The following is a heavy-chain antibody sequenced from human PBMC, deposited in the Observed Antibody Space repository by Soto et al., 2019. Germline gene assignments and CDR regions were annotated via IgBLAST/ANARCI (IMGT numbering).Heavy chain of an antibody. CDR3: ARTPPGYYYDSSGLRYWYFDL. D-gene: IGHD3-22*01. V-gene: IGHV2-70*01. CDR1: GFSLSTSGMC. Sequence: GSGPYAGEPTQTLTLTCTFSGFSLSTSGMCVSWIRQPPGKALEWLALIDWDDDKYYSTSLKTRLTISKDTSKNQVVLTMTNMDPVDTATYYCARTPPGYYYDSSGLRYWYFDLWGRGTLVTVSS. CDR2: IDWDDDK. J-gene: IGHJ2*01.